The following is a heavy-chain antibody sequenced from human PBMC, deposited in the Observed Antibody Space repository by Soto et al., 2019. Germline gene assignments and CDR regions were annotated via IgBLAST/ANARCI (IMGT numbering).Heavy chain of an antibody. CDR3: ATWSGSYYLFYY. Sequence: PGGSLRLSCAASGFTFSSYAMSWVRQAPGKGLEWVSAISGSGGSTYYADSVKGRFTISRDNSKNTLYLQMNSLRAEDTAVYYCATWSGSYYLFYYWGQGTLVTVSS. J-gene: IGHJ4*02. D-gene: IGHD1-26*01. CDR1: GFTFSSYA. CDR2: ISGSGGST. V-gene: IGHV3-23*01.